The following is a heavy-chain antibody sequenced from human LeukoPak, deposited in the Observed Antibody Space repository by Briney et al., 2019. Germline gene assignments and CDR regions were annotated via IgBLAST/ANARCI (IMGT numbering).Heavy chain of an antibody. J-gene: IGHJ4*02. Sequence: SETLSLTCDVSGVSINTCCYYWTWIRQSPGKGLEWIGYKYYSGSTRYNSSLRSRLTISLDSSKNQFSLRLTSVTAADTAVYYCARVTYVDDMLYQYFDYWGQGILVTVSS. CDR1: GVSINTCCYY. D-gene: IGHD4-17*01. V-gene: IGHV4-61*01. CDR2: KYYSGST. CDR3: ARVTYVDDMLYQYFDY.